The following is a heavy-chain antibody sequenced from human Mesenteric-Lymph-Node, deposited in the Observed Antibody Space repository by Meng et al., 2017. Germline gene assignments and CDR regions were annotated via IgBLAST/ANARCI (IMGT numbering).Heavy chain of an antibody. Sequence: GESLKISCAASGFIFSSYDMSWVRQAPGKGLEWVSVIYKAGNTDYSDSVKGRFTISRDNSKNILYPQMTGLGAEDTAVYYCANVNWHDKGRAFDIWGQGTMVTVSS. CDR3: ANVNWHDKGRAFDI. J-gene: IGHJ3*02. CDR1: GFIFSSYD. V-gene: IGHV3-53*01. CDR2: IYKAGNT. D-gene: IGHD1-1*01.